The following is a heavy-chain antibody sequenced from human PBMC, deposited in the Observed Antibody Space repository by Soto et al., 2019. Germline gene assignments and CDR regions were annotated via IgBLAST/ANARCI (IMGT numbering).Heavy chain of an antibody. Sequence: PRLSCAASGFTFTKSWMAWVRQAPGKGLEWVANIKTDGSEKYYVDSMKGRIAISRDNAKNSLYLQVNSLRVEDTAMYYCARDEHYDTYDYWGQGTLVTVSS. CDR3: ARDEHYDTYDY. CDR2: IKTDGSEK. J-gene: IGHJ4*02. V-gene: IGHV3-7*01. CDR1: GFTFTKSW. D-gene: IGHD3-3*01.